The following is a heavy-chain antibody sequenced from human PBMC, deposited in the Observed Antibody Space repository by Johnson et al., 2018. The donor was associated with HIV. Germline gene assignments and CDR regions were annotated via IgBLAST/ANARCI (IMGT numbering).Heavy chain of an antibody. Sequence: QLVESGGGLVQPGGSLRLSCAASGFTVSSYYMNCVRQAPGNGLELVGQVNPNGGSTYFIDSGTDRFNTSRDNAKNTLHLQMNSLKIEDTAVYYCTRLNDDGDSVDPDAYDIWGQGTMVTVSS. J-gene: IGHJ3*02. CDR1: GFTVSSYY. D-gene: IGHD4-17*01. CDR2: VNPNGGST. CDR3: TRLNDDGDSVDPDAYDI. V-gene: IGHV3-25*04.